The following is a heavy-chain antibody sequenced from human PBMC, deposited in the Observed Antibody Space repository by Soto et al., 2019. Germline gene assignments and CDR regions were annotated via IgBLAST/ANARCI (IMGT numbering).Heavy chain of an antibody. Sequence: ASVKVSCKASGYTFTGYGISWVRQAPGQGLEWMGWISAYNGNTNYAQKLQGRVTMTTDTSTSTAYMELRSLRSDDTAVYYCARDTSDCTNGVCYSRYFDYWGQGTLVTVSS. CDR3: ARDTSDCTNGVCYSRYFDY. V-gene: IGHV1-18*04. J-gene: IGHJ4*02. D-gene: IGHD2-8*01. CDR1: GYTFTGYG. CDR2: ISAYNGNT.